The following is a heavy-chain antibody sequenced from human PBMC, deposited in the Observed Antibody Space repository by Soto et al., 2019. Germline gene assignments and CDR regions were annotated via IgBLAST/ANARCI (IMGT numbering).Heavy chain of an antibody. J-gene: IGHJ5*02. CDR1: GGSISSYY. CDR2: IYYSGST. V-gene: IGHV4-59*12. CDR3: ARVPDR. Sequence: SETLSLTCTVSGGSISSYYWSWIRQPPGKGLKWIGYIYYSGSTNYNPSLKSRVTISVDTSKNQFSLKLSSVTAAETAVYYCARVPDRWGQGTLVTVSS. D-gene: IGHD2-2*01.